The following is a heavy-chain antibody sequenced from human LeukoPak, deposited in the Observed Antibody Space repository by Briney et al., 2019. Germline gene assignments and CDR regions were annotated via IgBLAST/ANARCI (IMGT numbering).Heavy chain of an antibody. CDR2: IKQDGSEK. D-gene: IGHD3-10*01. CDR3: ASDRFTMVRGVIINYFDY. J-gene: IGHJ4*02. V-gene: IGHV3-7*01. Sequence: GGSLRLSCAASGFTFSSYWMSWVRQAPGKGLEWVANIKQDGSEKYYVDSVKGRFTISRDNAKNSLYLQMNSLRAEDTAVYYCASDRFTMVRGVIINYFDYWGQGTLVTVSS. CDR1: GFTFSSYW.